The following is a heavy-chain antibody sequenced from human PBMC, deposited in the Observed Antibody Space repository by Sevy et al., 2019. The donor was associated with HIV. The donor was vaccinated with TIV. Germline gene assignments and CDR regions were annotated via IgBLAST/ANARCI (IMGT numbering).Heavy chain of an antibody. Sequence: GESLKISCAAPGFTFSSYAMHWVRQAPGKGLEYLSAISSNGGSTYYANSVKGGFTISREISKNELYLQMGGLRAADMAVYYCARAGLLNYYYYYYMDVWGKGTTVTVSS. CDR3: ARAGLLNYYYYYYMDV. J-gene: IGHJ6*03. CDR2: ISSNGGST. V-gene: IGHV3-64*01. CDR1: GFTFSSYA. D-gene: IGHD2-15*01.